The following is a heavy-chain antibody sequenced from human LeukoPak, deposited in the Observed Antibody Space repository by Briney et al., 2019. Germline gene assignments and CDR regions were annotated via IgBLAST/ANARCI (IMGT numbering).Heavy chain of an antibody. CDR3: ARVSRIATAGAYSYHSLDI. CDR1: GGSINDHA. Sequence: SETLSLTCTVSGGSINDHAWCWIRQPPGRGLEWIGCVYYTGSSEYNASLKSRLTISTDTSNNQLSLKVTSVTAADTAIYSCARVSRIATAGAYSYHSLDIWGQGTTVTVSS. J-gene: IGHJ6*02. D-gene: IGHD6-13*01. CDR2: VYYTGSS. V-gene: IGHV4-59*11.